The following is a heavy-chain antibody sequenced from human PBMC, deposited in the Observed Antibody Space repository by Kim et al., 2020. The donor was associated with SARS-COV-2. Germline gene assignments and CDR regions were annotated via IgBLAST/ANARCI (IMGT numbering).Heavy chain of an antibody. CDR3: ARLSDSSGYYYPVYYYGMDV. CDR1: GYSFTSYW. V-gene: IGHV5-51*01. D-gene: IGHD3-22*01. Sequence: GESLKISCKGSGYSFTSYWIGWVRQMPGKGLEWMGIIYPGDSDTRYSPSFQGQVTISADKSISTAYLQWSSLKASDTAMYYCARLSDSSGYYYPVYYYGMDVWGQGTTVTVSS. CDR2: IYPGDSDT. J-gene: IGHJ6*02.